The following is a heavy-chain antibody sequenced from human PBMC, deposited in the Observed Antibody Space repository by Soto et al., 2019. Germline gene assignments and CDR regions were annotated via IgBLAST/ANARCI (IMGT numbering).Heavy chain of an antibody. D-gene: IGHD2-15*01. J-gene: IGHJ3*02. Sequence: GGSLRLSCAASGFTFGSYAMSWVRQAPGKGLEWVSSMNGGGGSTYYAESVQGRFTISRDNSKNTLYLQMNSLRAEDTAVHYCAKEDGIVVVVTPGAFDIWGQGTMVTVSS. V-gene: IGHV3-23*01. CDR3: AKEDGIVVVVTPGAFDI. CDR1: GFTFGSYA. CDR2: MNGGGGST.